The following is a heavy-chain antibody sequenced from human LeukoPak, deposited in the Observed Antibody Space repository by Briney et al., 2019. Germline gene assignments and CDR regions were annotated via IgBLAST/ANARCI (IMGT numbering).Heavy chain of an antibody. D-gene: IGHD1-26*01. CDR1: GFTFSSYA. CDR2: ISGSGGSI. CDR3: ARDRIVGATIDY. V-gene: IGHV3-23*01. Sequence: GGSLRLSCAASGFTFSSYAMSWVRQAPGKGLEWVSAISGSGGSIYYADSVKGRFTISRDNAKNSLYLQMNSLRAEDTAVYYCARDRIVGATIDYWGQGTLVTVSS. J-gene: IGHJ4*02.